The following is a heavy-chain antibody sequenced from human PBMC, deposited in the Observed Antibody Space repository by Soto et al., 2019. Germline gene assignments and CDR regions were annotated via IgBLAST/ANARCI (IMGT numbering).Heavy chain of an antibody. CDR3: ERDPKSGISYFDS. J-gene: IGHJ4*02. D-gene: IGHD2-8*02. CDR2: IGGTGTTK. CDR1: GFTFSSYS. Sequence: EVQVVESGGGLAQPGESLTLSCRASGFTFSSYSMNWVRQAPGRGLEWVSFIGGTGTTKYYADSVKGRFTISRDNAGNSLYLQMSRLRAEDTAVYYCERDPKSGISYFDSWGQGVLVTVSS. V-gene: IGHV3-48*01.